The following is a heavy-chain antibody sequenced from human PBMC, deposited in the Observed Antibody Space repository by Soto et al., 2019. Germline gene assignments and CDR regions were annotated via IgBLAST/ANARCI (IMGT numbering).Heavy chain of an antibody. J-gene: IGHJ4*02. V-gene: IGHV3-30-3*01. CDR2: ISYDGSNK. CDR3: ARPPASYYYDSSGYSPTFDY. D-gene: IGHD3-22*01. CDR1: GFTFSSYA. Sequence: GGSLRLSCAASGFTFSSYAMHWVRQAPGKGLEWVAVISYDGSNKYYADSVKGRFTISRDNSKNTLYLQMNSLRAEDTAVYYCARPPASYYYDSSGYSPTFDYWGKGTLVTVSS.